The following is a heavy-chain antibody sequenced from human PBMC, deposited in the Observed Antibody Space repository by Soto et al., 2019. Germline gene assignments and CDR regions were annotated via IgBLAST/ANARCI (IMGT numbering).Heavy chain of an antibody. CDR1: GFTVSSNY. CDR2: IYSGGST. V-gene: IGHV3-53*01. J-gene: IGHJ6*02. Sequence: GGSLRLSCAASGFTVSSNYMSWVRQAPGKGLEWVSVIYSGGSTYYADSVKGRFTISRDNSKNTLYLQMNSLRAEDTAVYYCARVPYCSRTSCYGYYYYGMDVWGQGTTVTVSS. CDR3: ARVPYCSRTSCYGYYYYGMDV. D-gene: IGHD2-2*01.